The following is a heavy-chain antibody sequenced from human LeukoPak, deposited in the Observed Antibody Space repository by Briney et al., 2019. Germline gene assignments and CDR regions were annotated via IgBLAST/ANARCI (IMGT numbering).Heavy chain of an antibody. Sequence: SETLSLTCTVSGGSISSYYWGWIRQPPGKGLEWIGSIYYSGSTYYNPSLKSRVTISVDTSKNQFSLKLSSVTAADTAVYYCARADDSSGYYWGTLYYFDYWGQGTLVTVSS. CDR3: ARADDSSGYYWGTLYYFDY. CDR2: IYYSGST. CDR1: GGSISSYY. V-gene: IGHV4-39*01. J-gene: IGHJ4*02. D-gene: IGHD3-22*01.